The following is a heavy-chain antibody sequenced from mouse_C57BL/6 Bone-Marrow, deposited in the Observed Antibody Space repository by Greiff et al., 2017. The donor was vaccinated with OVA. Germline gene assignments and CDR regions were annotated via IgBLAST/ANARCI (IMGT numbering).Heavy chain of an antibody. V-gene: IGHV5-17*01. J-gene: IGHJ2*01. CDR1: GFTFSDYG. CDR2: ISSGSSTI. D-gene: IGHD1-1*01. CDR3: ARRGRYGSSSYYFDY. Sequence: EVQLVESGGGLVKPGGSLKLSCAASGFTFSDYGMHWVRQAPEKGLEWVAYISSGSSTIYYAATVKGRFTISRDNAKNTLFLQMTSLRSEDTAMYYCARRGRYGSSSYYFDYWGQGTTLTVSS.